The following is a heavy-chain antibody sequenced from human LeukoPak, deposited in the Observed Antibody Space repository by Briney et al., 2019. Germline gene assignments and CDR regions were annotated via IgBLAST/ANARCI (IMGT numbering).Heavy chain of an antibody. CDR3: ARFKGVVGATVDAFDI. J-gene: IGHJ3*02. V-gene: IGHV5-51*01. D-gene: IGHD1-26*01. Sequence: GESLKISCKGSGYSFTSYWIGWVRQMPGKGLEWMGIIYPGDSDTRYSPSFQGQVTISADKSISTAYLQWSSLKASDTAMYYCARFKGVVGATVDAFDIWGQGTMVTVSS. CDR1: GYSFTSYW. CDR2: IYPGDSDT.